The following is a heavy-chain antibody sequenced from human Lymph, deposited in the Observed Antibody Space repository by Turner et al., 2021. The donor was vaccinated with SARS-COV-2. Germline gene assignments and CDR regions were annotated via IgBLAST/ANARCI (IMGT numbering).Heavy chain of an antibody. Sequence: EVQLLESGGGLVQPGGSLRLSCAASGFTSSSYAMSWVRQAPGKGLEWVSTISGRGDSTYYADSVKGRFTISRDNSKNTLFLQMHSLRAEDTAVYYCAKNEMAMIVVVITLFDYWGQGTLVTVSS. CDR2: ISGRGDST. CDR1: GFTSSSYA. D-gene: IGHD3-22*01. J-gene: IGHJ4*02. V-gene: IGHV3-23*01. CDR3: AKNEMAMIVVVITLFDY.